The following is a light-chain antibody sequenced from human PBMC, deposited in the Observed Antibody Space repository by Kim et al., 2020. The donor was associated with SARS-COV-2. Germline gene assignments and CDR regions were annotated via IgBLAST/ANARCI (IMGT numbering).Light chain of an antibody. J-gene: IGKJ4*02. CDR1: QNIRDN. CDR2: GAS. Sequence: DIVMTQSPASLSVSPGDRVTLSCRASQNIRDNLAWHQRTPGQAPRLLLYGASTRATGIPVRFSGSGSGIEFTLTISSLQSEDFAVYYCQQHNNWPLTFGGGTKVDIK. CDR3: QQHNNWPLT. V-gene: IGKV3-15*01.